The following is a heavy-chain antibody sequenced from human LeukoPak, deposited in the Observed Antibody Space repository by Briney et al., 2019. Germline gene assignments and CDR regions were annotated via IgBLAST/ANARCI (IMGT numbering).Heavy chain of an antibody. CDR2: IYYTGST. V-gene: IGHV4-39*01. D-gene: IGHD3-10*01. CDR3: ARHSGSGSLSRPFDP. CDR1: GGSVTSGGFY. Sequence: LETLSLTCSVSGGSVTSGGFYWGWLRQPPGKGPEWIATIYYTGSTYYNPSLNSRVTVSIDTSKSQFSLRLTSVTATDTAVYHCARHSGSGSLSRPFDPWGQGTLVTVSS. J-gene: IGHJ5*02.